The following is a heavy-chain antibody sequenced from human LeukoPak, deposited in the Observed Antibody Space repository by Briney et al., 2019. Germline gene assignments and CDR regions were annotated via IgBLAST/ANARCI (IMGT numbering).Heavy chain of an antibody. D-gene: IGHD3-22*01. CDR2: INWNGGST. CDR3: ARDADGWDYDSSGYPNDY. CDR1: GFTFDDYG. J-gene: IGHJ4*02. Sequence: GGSLRLSCAASGFTFDDYGMSWVRQAPGKGLEWVSGINWNGGSTGYADSVKGRFTISRDNAKNSLYLQMNSLRAEDTALYYCARDADGWDYDSSGYPNDYWGQGTLVTVSS. V-gene: IGHV3-20*04.